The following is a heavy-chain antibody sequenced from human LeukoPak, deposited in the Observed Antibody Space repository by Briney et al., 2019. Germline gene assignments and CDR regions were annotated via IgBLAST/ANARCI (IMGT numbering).Heavy chain of an antibody. V-gene: IGHV4-59*01. J-gene: IGHJ4*02. CDR2: IYYSGST. D-gene: IGHD3-22*01. Sequence: SQTLSLTCTVSGGSIGSYYWSWIRQPPGRGLEWIGYIYYSGSTNCNPSPKSRVTISVDTSKNQFSLKLSSVTAADTAVYYCARNLYDSSGSMGIYTFDYWGQGTLVTVSS. CDR3: ARNLYDSSGSMGIYTFDY. CDR1: GGSIGSYY.